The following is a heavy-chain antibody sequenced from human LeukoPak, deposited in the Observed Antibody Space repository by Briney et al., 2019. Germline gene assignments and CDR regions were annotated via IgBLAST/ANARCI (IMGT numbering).Heavy chain of an antibody. CDR2: ISSGGNDK. D-gene: IGHD5-12*01. Sequence: GGSLGLSCAASGATFRSYGMHWVRQAPGKGLEWVSLISSGGNDKLYGDSVRGRFTISRDDSKSTLYLQMNSLRAEDTAVYYCTTKVIRGNSGDDYDDWGQGTLVTVSS. CDR1: GATFRSYG. CDR3: TTKVIRGNSGDDYDD. V-gene: IGHV3-30*03. J-gene: IGHJ4*02.